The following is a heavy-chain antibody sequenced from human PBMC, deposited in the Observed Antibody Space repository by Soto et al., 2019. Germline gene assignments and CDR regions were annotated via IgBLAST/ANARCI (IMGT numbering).Heavy chain of an antibody. CDR1: RETLNSYA. V-gene: IGHV1-3*01. Sequence: GASLKASWKDSRETLNSYAMWWVRQSPGQRQEWMGWINAGNGNTKYSQKFQGRVTITRDTSASTAYMELSSLRSEDTAVYYCARVGCITIFGVVSSDAFDIWGEGTMVTVSS. D-gene: IGHD3-3*01. J-gene: IGHJ3*02. CDR3: ARVGCITIFGVVSSDAFDI. CDR2: INAGNGNT.